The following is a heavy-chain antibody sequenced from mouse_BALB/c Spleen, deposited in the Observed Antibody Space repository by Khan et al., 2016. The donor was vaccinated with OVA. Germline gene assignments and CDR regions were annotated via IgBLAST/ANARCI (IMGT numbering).Heavy chain of an antibody. CDR1: GYTFTDYA. CDR2: ISTYSGNT. CDR3: ARPAYDGYYDY. J-gene: IGHJ2*01. V-gene: IGHV1S137*01. Sequence: QVQLKESGPELVRPGVPVKISCKGSGYTFTDYAMYWVKQSHAKSLEWIGLISTYSGNTNYNQMFKGKATMTVDKSSSTAYMELARLTSEDSAIYYCARPAYDGYYDYWGQGTTLTVSS. D-gene: IGHD2-3*01.